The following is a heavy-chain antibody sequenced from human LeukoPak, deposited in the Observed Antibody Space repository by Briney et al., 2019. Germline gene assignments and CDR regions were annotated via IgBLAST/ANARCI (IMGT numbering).Heavy chain of an antibody. CDR2: IYYSGST. CDR3: ARVSLDAFDI. CDR1: GGSISSYY. V-gene: IGHV4-59*01. Sequence: ASETLSLTCTVSGGSISSYYWSWIRQPPGKGLEWIGYIYYSGSTNYNPSLKSRVTISVDTSKNQFSLKLSSVTAADTAVYYCARVSLDAFDIWGQGTMVTVSS. J-gene: IGHJ3*02.